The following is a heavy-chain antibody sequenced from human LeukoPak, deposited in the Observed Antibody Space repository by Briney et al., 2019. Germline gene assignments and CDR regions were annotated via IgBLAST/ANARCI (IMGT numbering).Heavy chain of an antibody. CDR1: GGSFSGYY. V-gene: IGHV4-34*01. Sequence: SETLSLTCAVYGGSFSGYYWSWIRQPPGKGLEWIGEINHSGSTNYNPSLKSRVTISVDTSKNQFSLKLSSVTAADTAVYYCARHRYPVRGYYGSGSYSWFDPWGQGTLVTVSS. CDR2: INHSGST. J-gene: IGHJ5*02. D-gene: IGHD3-10*01. CDR3: ARHRYPVRGYYGSGSYSWFDP.